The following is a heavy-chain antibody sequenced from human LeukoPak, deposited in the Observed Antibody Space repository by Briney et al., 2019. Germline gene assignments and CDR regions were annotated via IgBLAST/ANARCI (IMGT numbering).Heavy chain of an antibody. CDR1: SGSISSSTYY. D-gene: IGHD3-16*01. CDR2: IYYTGST. Sequence: PSETLSLTCTVSSGSISSSTYYWGWIRQPPGKGLEWIGTIYYTGSTYYNPSLKSRVTISVDTSKNQFSLKLTSVTAAHTAVYYCARSSARGWFDPWGQGTLVTVSS. CDR3: ARSSARGWFDP. V-gene: IGHV4-39*07. J-gene: IGHJ5*02.